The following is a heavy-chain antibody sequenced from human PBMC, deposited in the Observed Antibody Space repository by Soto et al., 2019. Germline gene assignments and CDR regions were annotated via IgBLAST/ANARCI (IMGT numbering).Heavy chain of an antibody. J-gene: IGHJ4*02. CDR2: VHYSGST. V-gene: IGHV4-39*02. Sequence: TSETLSLTCTVSGGSITTSPYFWGWVRQPPGEGLEWIGSVHYSGSTFYSPSLKSRVSISIDTSNNRFSLNLSPATDADTAVYYCTREYYSSPDYWGQGALVTV. D-gene: IGHD3-10*01. CDR1: GGSITTSPYF. CDR3: TREYYSSPDY.